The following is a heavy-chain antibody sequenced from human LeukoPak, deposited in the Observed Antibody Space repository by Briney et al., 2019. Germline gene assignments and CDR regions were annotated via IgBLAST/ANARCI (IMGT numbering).Heavy chain of an antibody. J-gene: IGHJ4*02. D-gene: IGHD2-2*01. CDR2: FDPEDGET. CDR1: GYTLTELS. V-gene: IGHV1-24*01. Sequence: ASVKVSCKVSGYTLTELSMHWVRQAPGKGLEWMGGFDPEDGETIYAQKFQGRVTMTEDTSTDTAYMELSSLRSEDTAVYYCATDLPKKGVPAVMYYFDYWGQGTLVTVSS. CDR3: ATDLPKKGVPAVMYYFDY.